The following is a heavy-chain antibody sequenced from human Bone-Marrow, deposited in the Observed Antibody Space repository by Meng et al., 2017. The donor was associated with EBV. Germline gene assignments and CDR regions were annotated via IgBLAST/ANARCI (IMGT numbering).Heavy chain of an antibody. CDR3: ARVLCGSCYSIDY. CDR1: GYTFTSYD. D-gene: IGHD2-15*01. CDR2: MNPNSGNT. J-gene: IGHJ4*02. V-gene: IGHV1-8*01. Sequence: VELVHVGAKVKKPWASVKVSCKASGYTFTSYDINWVRQATGQGLEWMGWMNPNSGNTGYAQKFQGRVTMTRNTSISTAYMELSSLRSEDTAVYYCARVLCGSCYSIDYWGQGTLVTVSS.